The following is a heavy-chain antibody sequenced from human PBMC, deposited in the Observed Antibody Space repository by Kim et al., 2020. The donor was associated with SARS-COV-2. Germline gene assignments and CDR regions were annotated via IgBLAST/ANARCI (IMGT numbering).Heavy chain of an antibody. V-gene: IGHV3-30*04. CDR3: ARSSPQVATIFFAVEMATIESGFDY. J-gene: IGHJ4*02. CDR1: GFTFSSYA. Sequence: GGSLRLSCAASGFTFSSYAMHWVRQAPGKGLEWVAVISYDGSNKYYADSVKGRFTISRDNSKNTLYLQMNSLRAEDTAVYYCARSSPQVATIFFAVEMATIESGFDYWGQGTLVTVSS. CDR2: ISYDGSNK. D-gene: IGHD5-12*01.